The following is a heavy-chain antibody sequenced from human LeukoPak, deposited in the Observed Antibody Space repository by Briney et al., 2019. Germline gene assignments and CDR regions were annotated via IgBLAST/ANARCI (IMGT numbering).Heavy chain of an antibody. V-gene: IGHV3-21*01. J-gene: IGHJ5*02. D-gene: IGHD3-3*01. Sequence: GGSLRLSCAASGFTFSSYSMNWVRQAAGKGLEWVSSISSSSSYIYYADSVKGRFTISRDNAKNSLYLQMNSLRAEDTAVYYCARNGLWNGPNWFDPWGQGTLVTVSS. CDR2: ISSSSSYI. CDR1: GFTFSSYS. CDR3: ARNGLWNGPNWFDP.